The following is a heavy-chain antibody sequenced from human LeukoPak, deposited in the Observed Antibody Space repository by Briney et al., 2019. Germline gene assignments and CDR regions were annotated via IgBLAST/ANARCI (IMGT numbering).Heavy chain of an antibody. D-gene: IGHD5-18*01. J-gene: IGHJ4*02. CDR3: ARTGYSYGHAIDY. CDR2: IYYSGST. CDR1: GGSISSSSYY. V-gene: IGHV4-39*01. Sequence: SGTLSLTCTVSGGSISSSSYYWGWIRQPPGKGLGWIGSIYYSGSTYYNPSLKSRVTISVDTSKNQFSLKLSSVTAADTAVYYCARTGYSYGHAIDYWGQGTLVTVSS.